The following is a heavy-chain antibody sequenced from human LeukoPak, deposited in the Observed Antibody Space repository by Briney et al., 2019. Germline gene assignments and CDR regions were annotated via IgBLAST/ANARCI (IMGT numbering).Heavy chain of an antibody. D-gene: IGHD2-21*01. Sequence: GGSLRLSCAASGFTFSTYAMHWVRQAPGKGLGWVAVISHDGGTKHYADSVKGRFTISRDNSKNTLYLQMNNLRTEDTAVYSCASDDSDLGQYYSDSWGQGTLVTVSS. J-gene: IGHJ4*02. CDR3: ASDDSDLGQYYSDS. CDR2: ISHDGGTK. CDR1: GFTFSTYA. V-gene: IGHV3-30-3*01.